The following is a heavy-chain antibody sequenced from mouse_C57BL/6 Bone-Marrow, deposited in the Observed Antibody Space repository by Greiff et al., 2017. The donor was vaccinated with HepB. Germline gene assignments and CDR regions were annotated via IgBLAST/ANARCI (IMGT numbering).Heavy chain of an antibody. J-gene: IGHJ2*01. CDR1: GFTFSDYY. CDR3: AIEGFDY. V-gene: IGHV5-12*01. CDR2: ISNGGGST. Sequence: EVQVVESGGGLVQPGGSLKLSCAASGFTFSDYYMYWVRQTPEKRLEWVAYISNGGGSTYYPDTVKGRFTISRDNAKNTLYLQMSRLQSEDTAMYYCAIEGFDYWGQGTTLTVSS.